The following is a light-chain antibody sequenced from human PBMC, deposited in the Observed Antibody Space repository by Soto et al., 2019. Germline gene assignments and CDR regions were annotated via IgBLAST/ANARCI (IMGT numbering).Light chain of an antibody. Sequence: DIHLTQATSTLSASVGDRVTITFRASQCINAWLAWYQQKPGKAPKLLIYDVSTLASGVPSRFSGSASGTEFTLTISNLESDDFASYYCQQYHRYSTFGQGTKVDNK. J-gene: IGKJ1*01. CDR2: DVS. V-gene: IGKV1-5*01. CDR1: QCINAW. CDR3: QQYHRYST.